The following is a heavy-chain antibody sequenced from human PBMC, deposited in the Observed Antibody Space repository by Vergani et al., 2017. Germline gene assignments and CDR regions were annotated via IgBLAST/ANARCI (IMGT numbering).Heavy chain of an antibody. Sequence: QVQLVQSGAEVKKPGSSVKVSCKASGGTFSSYAISWVRQAPGQGLEWMGRIIPIFGTANYAQKFQGRVTITADESTSTAYMELSSLRSEDTAVYYCAREIRDYCSGGRCYSKGDLNHYQGLDVWGQGTTVTVS. V-gene: IGHV1-69*13. CDR3: AREIRDYCSGGRCYSKGDLNHYQGLDV. CDR2: IIPIFGTA. J-gene: IGHJ6*02. CDR1: GGTFSSYA. D-gene: IGHD2-15*01.